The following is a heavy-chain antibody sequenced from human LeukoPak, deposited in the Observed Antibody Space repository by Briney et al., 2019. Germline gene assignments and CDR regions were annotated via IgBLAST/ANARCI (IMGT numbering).Heavy chain of an antibody. CDR2: ISYDESNK. D-gene: IGHD5-12*01. CDR1: GFTFSSYG. CDR3: AKRGYDYFTNWFDP. Sequence: GGSLRLSCAASGFTFSSYGMHWVRQAPGKGLEWVAVISYDESNKYYADSVKGRFTISRNTSKNTLYLQMNSLRAEDTAVYYCAKRGYDYFTNWFDPWGQGTLVTVSS. J-gene: IGHJ5*02. V-gene: IGHV3-30*18.